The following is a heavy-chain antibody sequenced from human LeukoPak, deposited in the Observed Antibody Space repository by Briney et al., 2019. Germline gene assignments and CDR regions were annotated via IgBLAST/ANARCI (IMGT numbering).Heavy chain of an antibody. CDR3: ARSPVDYCSGGSYYNNWFDP. V-gene: IGHV1-69*05. CDR2: IIPLFGIP. J-gene: IGHJ5*02. Sequence: SVKVSCKASGGTFSTSTINWVRQAPGQGLEWMGGIIPLFGIPNYAQKFQGTVTITTDESTGTAYMELSSLRSEDTAVYYCARSPVDYCSGGSYYNNWFDPWGQGTLVTVSS. CDR1: GGTFSTST. D-gene: IGHD2-15*01.